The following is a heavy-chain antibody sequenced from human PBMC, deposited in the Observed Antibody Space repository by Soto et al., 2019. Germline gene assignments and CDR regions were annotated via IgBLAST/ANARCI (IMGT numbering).Heavy chain of an antibody. CDR1: GGSFSGYY. V-gene: IGHV4-34*01. D-gene: IGHD3-16*01. CDR3: AGGGDWFDP. Sequence: QVQLQQWGAGLLKPSETLSLTCAVYGGSFSGYYWNWIRQPPGKGLEWIGEINHSGSTNYNPSLKSRVTISVDTSKNQFSLELNAVTAADTAVYYCAGGGDWFDPWGQGALVTVSS. CDR2: INHSGST. J-gene: IGHJ5*02.